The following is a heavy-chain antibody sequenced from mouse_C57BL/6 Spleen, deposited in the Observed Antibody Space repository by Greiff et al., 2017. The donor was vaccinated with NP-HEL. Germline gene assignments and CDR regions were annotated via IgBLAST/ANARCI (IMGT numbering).Heavy chain of an antibody. CDR1: GFNIKDDY. Sequence: EVQLQQSGAELVRPGASVKLSCTASGFNIKDDYMHWVKQRPEQGLEWIGWIDPENGDTEYASKFQGKATITADTSSNTAYLQLSSLTSEDTAVYYCTLITTVVDAMDYWGQGTSVTVSS. CDR2: IDPENGDT. V-gene: IGHV14-4*01. D-gene: IGHD1-1*01. CDR3: TLITTVVDAMDY. J-gene: IGHJ4*01.